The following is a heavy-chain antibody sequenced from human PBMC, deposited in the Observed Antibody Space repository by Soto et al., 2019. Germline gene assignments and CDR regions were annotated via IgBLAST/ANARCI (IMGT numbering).Heavy chain of an antibody. D-gene: IGHD1-7*01. CDR1: GYTFTDYS. CDR2: ISPNSGDT. J-gene: IGHJ5*01. V-gene: IGHV1-2*02. CDR3: ARATAGRITWELNWFDF. Sequence: QVQLVQSGAEVKKPGASVKVSCKASGYTFTDYSVHWVRQAPGQGLEWIGWISPNSGDTVYAQKLQGRGTVTSYTAVSRDCLELRRLTSDDTVVDYCARATAGRITWELNWFDFWGQGSLVSVSS.